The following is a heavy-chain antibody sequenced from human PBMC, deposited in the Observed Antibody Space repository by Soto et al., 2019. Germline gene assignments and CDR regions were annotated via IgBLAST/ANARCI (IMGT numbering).Heavy chain of an antibody. CDR2: IIPTFGTA. V-gene: IGHV1-69*13. CDR1: GGTFSSYA. J-gene: IGHJ4*02. D-gene: IGHD3-22*01. Sequence: ASVKVSCKASGGTFSSYAISWVRQAPGQGLEWMGGIIPTFGTANYAQKFQGRVTITADESTSTAYMELSSLRSEDTAVYYCARDLYYYDSSGYGYWGQGTLVTVSS. CDR3: ARDLYYYDSSGYGY.